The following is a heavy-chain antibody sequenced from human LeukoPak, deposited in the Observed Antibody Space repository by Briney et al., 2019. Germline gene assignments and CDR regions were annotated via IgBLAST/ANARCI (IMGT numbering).Heavy chain of an antibody. CDR1: GYIFTAYY. D-gene: IGHD4-23*01. Sequence: ASVKVSCKASGYIFTAYYMHWVRQAPGQGLEWMGWINANSGGINYAQKFQGRVTMTRDTSISTAYMELSRLRSDDTAVYYCARDPGATVVTRKYYFDYWGQGTLVTVSS. CDR2: INANSGGI. CDR3: ARDPGATVVTRKYYFDY. V-gene: IGHV1-2*02. J-gene: IGHJ4*02.